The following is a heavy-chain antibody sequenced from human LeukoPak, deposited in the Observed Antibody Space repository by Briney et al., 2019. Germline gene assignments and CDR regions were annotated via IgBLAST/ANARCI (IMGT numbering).Heavy chain of an antibody. D-gene: IGHD5-24*01. CDR1: GYTFTSYD. Sequence: VASVKVSCKASGYTFTSYDINWVRQATGQGLEWMGWMDPNSGNAGFAPKFQGRVTMTRNTPISTASMELSSLRSDDTAVYYCARGLLTQRGGYKTLYYWGQGSLVTVSS. CDR2: MDPNSGNA. J-gene: IGHJ4*02. V-gene: IGHV1-8*01. CDR3: ARGLLTQRGGYKTLYY.